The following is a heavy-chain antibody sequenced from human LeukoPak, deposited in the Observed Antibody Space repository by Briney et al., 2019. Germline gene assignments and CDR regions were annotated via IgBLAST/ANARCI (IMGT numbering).Heavy chain of an antibody. CDR3: ARRSYYYDSSGYSPGAY. CDR1: GFTFSSYW. V-gene: IGHV3-74*01. J-gene: IGHJ4*02. CDR2: IKSDGSST. D-gene: IGHD3-22*01. Sequence: PGGSLRLSCAASGFTFSSYWMHWVRQAPGKGLVWVSRIKSDGSSTSYADSVKGRFTISRDNAKNTLHLQMNSLRAEDTAVYYCARRSYYYDSSGYSPGAYWGQGTLVTASS.